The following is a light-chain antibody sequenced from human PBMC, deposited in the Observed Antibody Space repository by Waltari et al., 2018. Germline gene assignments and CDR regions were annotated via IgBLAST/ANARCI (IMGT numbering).Light chain of an antibody. CDR2: GAS. CDR3: QESYSTLYT. CDR1: QRIDNH. Sequence: DIQLTQSPSSLSASGGDRVTITCRASQRIDNHLNWYQQKPGKAPQLLIYGASTLQSGVPSRFSGSGSGAEFTLTISSLQPEDIATFSCQESYSTLYTFGQGTKVEIK. V-gene: IGKV1-39*01. J-gene: IGKJ2*01.